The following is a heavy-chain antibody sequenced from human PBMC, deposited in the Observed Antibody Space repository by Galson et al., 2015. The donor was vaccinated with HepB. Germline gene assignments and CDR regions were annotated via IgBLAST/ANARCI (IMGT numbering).Heavy chain of an antibody. CDR3: ARQTTDYNWFDP. D-gene: IGHD4-17*01. V-gene: IGHV4-34*01. Sequence: LSLTCAVYGGSFSGYYWSWIRQPPGKGLEWIGEINHSGSTNYNPSLKSRVTISVDTSKNQFSLKLSSVTAADTTVYYCARQTTDYNWFDPWGQGTLVTVSS. CDR2: INHSGST. J-gene: IGHJ5*02. CDR1: GGSFSGYY.